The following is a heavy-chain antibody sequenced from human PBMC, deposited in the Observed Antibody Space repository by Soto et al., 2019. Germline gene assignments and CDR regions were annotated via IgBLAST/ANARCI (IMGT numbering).Heavy chain of an antibody. CDR3: ATSGYCSGGRRDCASHPSDY. CDR1: GGTFSSYA. D-gene: IGHD2-15*01. V-gene: IGHV1-69*13. Sequence: SVKVSCKASGGTFSSYAISWVRQAPGQGLEWMGGIIPIFGTANYAQKFQGRVTITADESTSTAYMELSSLRSEDTAVYYCATSGYCSGGRRDCASHPSDYWGQGTLVTVSS. CDR2: IIPIFGTA. J-gene: IGHJ4*02.